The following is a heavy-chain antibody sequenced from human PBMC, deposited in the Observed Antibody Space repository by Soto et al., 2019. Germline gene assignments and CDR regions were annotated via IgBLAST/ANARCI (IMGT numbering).Heavy chain of an antibody. D-gene: IGHD3-10*01. J-gene: IGHJ4*02. V-gene: IGHV3-73*01. CDR1: GFTFSGSA. Sequence: GGSLRLSCAASGFTFSGSAMHWVRQASGKGLEWVGRIRSKANSYATAYAASVKGRFTISRDDSKNTAYLQMNSLKTEDTAVYYCLIWFGELSGVLPYYFDYWGQGTLVTVSS. CDR3: LIWFGELSGVLPYYFDY. CDR2: IRSKANSYAT.